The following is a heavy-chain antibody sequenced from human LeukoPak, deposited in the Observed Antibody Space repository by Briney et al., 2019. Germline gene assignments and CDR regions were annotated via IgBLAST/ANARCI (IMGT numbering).Heavy chain of an antibody. CDR2: IYTSGST. J-gene: IGHJ5*02. V-gene: IGHV4-61*02. D-gene: IGHD6-13*01. CDR3: ARVSSSWYWFDP. Sequence: SQTQSLTCTVSGGSISSGSYYWTWIRQPAGKGLEWIERIYTSGSTNYNPSLKSRVTISVDTSKNQFSLKLSCVTAAGTAVYYCARVSSSWYWFDPWGQGTLVTVSS. CDR1: GGSISSGSYY.